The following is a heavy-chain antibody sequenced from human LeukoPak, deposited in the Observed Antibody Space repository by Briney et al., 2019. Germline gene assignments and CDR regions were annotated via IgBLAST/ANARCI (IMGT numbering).Heavy chain of an antibody. J-gene: IGHJ5*02. CDR1: GYTFTSYG. V-gene: IGHV1-18*01. CDR3: ARLLADYLTLWFDP. D-gene: IGHD5-12*01. CDR2: ISAYNGNT. Sequence: GASVKVSCKASGYTFTSYGISWVRQAPGQGLEWMGWISAYNGNTNYAQKLQGRVTMTTDTSTSTAYMELRSLRSDDTAVYYCARLLADYLTLWFDPWGQGTLVTVSS.